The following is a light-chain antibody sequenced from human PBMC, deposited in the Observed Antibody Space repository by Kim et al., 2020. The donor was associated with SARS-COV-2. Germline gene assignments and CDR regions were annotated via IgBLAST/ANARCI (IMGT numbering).Light chain of an antibody. J-gene: IGKJ1*01. V-gene: IGKV1-39*01. CDR2: TAS. Sequence: DIQMTQSPSSLSASVGDRATITCRASQDISRYLNWYQQKPGKAPKLLIYTASSLQSGVPSRFTGSGSETDFTLTISSLQPEDFATYYCQQTYSASRTFGQGTKVDIK. CDR1: QDISRY. CDR3: QQTYSASRT.